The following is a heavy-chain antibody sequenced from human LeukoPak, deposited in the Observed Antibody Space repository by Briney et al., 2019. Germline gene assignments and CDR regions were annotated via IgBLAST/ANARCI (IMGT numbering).Heavy chain of an antibody. CDR3: ASTMVRGVIIKARWFDP. CDR2: ISAYNGNT. V-gene: IGHV1-18*01. D-gene: IGHD3-10*01. Sequence: GASVKVSCKASGYTFTSYGISWVRQAPGQGLEWMGWISAYNGNTNYAQKLQGRVTMTTDTSTSTAYMELRSLRSDDTAVYYCASTMVRGVIIKARWFDPWGQGTLVTVSS. J-gene: IGHJ5*02. CDR1: GYTFTSYG.